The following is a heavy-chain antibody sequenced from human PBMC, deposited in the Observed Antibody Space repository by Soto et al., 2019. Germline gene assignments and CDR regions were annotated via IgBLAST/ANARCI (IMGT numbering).Heavy chain of an antibody. D-gene: IGHD3-10*01. J-gene: IGHJ4*02. V-gene: IGHV3-23*01. CDR2: INRNGGSA. CDR3: AKNYYFDC. Sequence: EVQLLDSGGGLVQPGGSLRLSCEASGFTFSSYAMSWVRQAPGKGLEWVSSINRNGGSANYAGAVKGRFTISRDDSMNVLSLQMNSLRAEDTAIYYFAKNYYFDCWGQGTLVTVSS. CDR1: GFTFSSYA.